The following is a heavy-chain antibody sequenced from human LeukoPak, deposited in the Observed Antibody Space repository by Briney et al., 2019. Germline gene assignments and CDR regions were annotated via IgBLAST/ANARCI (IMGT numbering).Heavy chain of an antibody. CDR3: ARGPPTDYYDSSGFYYVFDY. CDR1: GGSISTSNYY. Sequence: SETLSLTCTVSGGSISTSNYYWGWIRQPPGKGLEWIGEINHSGSTNYNPSLKSRVTISVDTSKNQFSLKLSSVTAADTAVYFCARGPPTDYYDSSGFYYVFDYWGQGTLVTVSS. D-gene: IGHD3-22*01. V-gene: IGHV4-39*07. CDR2: INHSGST. J-gene: IGHJ4*02.